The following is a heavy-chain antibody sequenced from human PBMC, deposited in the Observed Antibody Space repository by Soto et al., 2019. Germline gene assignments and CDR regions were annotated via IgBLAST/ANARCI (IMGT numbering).Heavy chain of an antibody. CDR3: ATIDMVEKFDP. J-gene: IGHJ5*02. CDR2: IRNRANSYST. D-gene: IGHD3-10*01. V-gene: IGHV3-72*01. Sequence: HPGGSLRLSCAASGFIFSDRYMDWVRQTPGKGLEWLGRIRNRANSYSTEYAASVRGRFTISRDDSNNLLYLHMSSLKTEDTAVYYCATIDMVEKFDPRGQGILVTVSS. CDR1: GFIFSDRY.